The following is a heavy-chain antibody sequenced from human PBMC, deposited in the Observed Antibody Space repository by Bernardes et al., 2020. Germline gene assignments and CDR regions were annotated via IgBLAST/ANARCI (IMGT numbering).Heavy chain of an antibody. Sequence: GSLSLSCAASGFTFSSYAMSWVRQAPGKGLEWVSAISGSGGSTYYADSVKGRFTISRDNSKNTLYLQMNSLRAEDTAVYYCAKDPTYDSSGYGYWGQGTLVTVSS. CDR3: AKDPTYDSSGYGY. D-gene: IGHD3-22*01. V-gene: IGHV3-23*01. CDR1: GFTFSSYA. J-gene: IGHJ4*02. CDR2: ISGSGGST.